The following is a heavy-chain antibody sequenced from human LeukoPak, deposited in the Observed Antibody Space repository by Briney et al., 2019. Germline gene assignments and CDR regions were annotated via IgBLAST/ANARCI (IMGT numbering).Heavy chain of an antibody. D-gene: IGHD3-10*01. J-gene: IGHJ1*01. CDR2: IWYDGSNK. Sequence: GRSLRLSYAASGFTFSSYGMHWVRQAPGKGLEWVAVIWYDGSNKYYADSVKGRFTISRDNSKNTLYLQMNSLRAEDTAVYYCARESTTMVRGVIQHWGQGTLVTVSS. CDR1: GFTFSSYG. CDR3: ARESTTMVRGVIQH. V-gene: IGHV3-33*01.